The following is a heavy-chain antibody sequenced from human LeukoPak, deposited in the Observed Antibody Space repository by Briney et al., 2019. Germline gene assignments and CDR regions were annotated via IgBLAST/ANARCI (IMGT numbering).Heavy chain of an antibody. CDR2: IWYDGSHD. Sequence: GTSLRLSCAASGFTFSHYAMHWVRQAPGKGLEWVAVIWYDGSHDTYTDSVKGRFTVSRDNFKNALHLQMNSLRVEDTAVYYCAKEGGYCSSSGCHKRGIDYWGQGTLVTVSS. CDR1: GFTFSHYA. J-gene: IGHJ4*02. V-gene: IGHV3-33*06. D-gene: IGHD2-2*01. CDR3: AKEGGYCSSSGCHKRGIDY.